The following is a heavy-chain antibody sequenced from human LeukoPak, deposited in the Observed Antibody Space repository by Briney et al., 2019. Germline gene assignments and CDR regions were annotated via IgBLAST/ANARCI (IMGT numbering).Heavy chain of an antibody. CDR1: GFNFNNYG. J-gene: IGHJ4*02. D-gene: IGHD3-9*01. CDR3: AKDRYRHYDILTGYSDY. V-gene: IGHV3-30*18. CDR2: ISDDGSKN. Sequence: PGRSLRLSCTASGFNFNNYGMHWVRQAPGKGLEWVSYISDDGSKNYYADSVRGRFTISRDNSKSTLYLQMNGLRADDTAVYYCAKDRYRHYDILTGYSDYWGQGTLVTVSS.